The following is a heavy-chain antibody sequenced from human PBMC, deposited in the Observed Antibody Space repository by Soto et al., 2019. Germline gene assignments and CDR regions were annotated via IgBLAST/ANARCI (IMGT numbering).Heavy chain of an antibody. CDR1: GGSISSGGYY. CDR2: IYYSGST. Sequence: KPSETLSLTCTVSGGSISSGGYYWSWIRQHPGKGLEWIGYIYYSGSTYYNPSLKSRVTISVDTSKNQFSLKLSSVTAADTAVYYCARVSITMIVVTHCAFDIWGQGTMVTVSS. V-gene: IGHV4-31*03. D-gene: IGHD3-22*01. J-gene: IGHJ3*02. CDR3: ARVSITMIVVTHCAFDI.